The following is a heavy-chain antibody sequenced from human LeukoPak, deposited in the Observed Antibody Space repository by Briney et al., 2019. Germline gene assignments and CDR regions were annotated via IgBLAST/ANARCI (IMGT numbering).Heavy chain of an antibody. J-gene: IGHJ6*02. CDR1: GGTFSSYT. Sequence: SVKVSCKASGGTFSSYTISWVRQAPGQGLEWMGGIIPILGIANYAQKFQGRVTITADKSTSTAYMELSSLRSEDTAVYYCARNYDSSGYYYYYYGMDVWGQGTTVTVSS. D-gene: IGHD3-22*01. V-gene: IGHV1-69*10. CDR2: IIPILGIA. CDR3: ARNYDSSGYYYYYYGMDV.